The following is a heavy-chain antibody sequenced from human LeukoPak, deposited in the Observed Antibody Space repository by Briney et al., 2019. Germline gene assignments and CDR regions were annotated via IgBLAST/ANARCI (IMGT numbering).Heavy chain of an antibody. V-gene: IGHV4-59*12. CDR2: IYYSGST. D-gene: IGHD1-26*01. J-gene: IGHJ4*02. Sequence: SETLSLTCAVYGGSFSGYYWSWIRQPPGKGLEWIGYIYYSGSTNYNPSLKSRVTISVDTSKNQFSLKLSSVTAADTAVYYCARSPAWELRFDYWGQGTLVTVSS. CDR3: ARSPAWELRFDY. CDR1: GGSFSGYY.